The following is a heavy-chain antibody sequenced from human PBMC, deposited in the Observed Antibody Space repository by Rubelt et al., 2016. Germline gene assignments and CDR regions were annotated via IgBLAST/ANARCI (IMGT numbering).Heavy chain of an antibody. J-gene: IGHJ3*02. Sequence: LEWVSVIYSGGSTYYADSVKGRFTISRDNSKNSVYLLMNNLRGEDTAVYYCARMNQYTTSRRPADAFDIWGQGTMVTVSS. V-gene: IGHV3-66*02. CDR3: ARMNQYTTSRRPADAFDI. CDR2: IYSGGST. D-gene: IGHD2-2*02.